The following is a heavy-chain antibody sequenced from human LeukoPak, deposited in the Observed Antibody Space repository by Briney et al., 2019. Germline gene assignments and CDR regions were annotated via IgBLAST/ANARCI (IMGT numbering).Heavy chain of an antibody. D-gene: IGHD3-22*01. CDR1: GFTFSSYA. CDR3: AKDRVGDYYDSSGYLDY. CDR2: ISGSGGST. Sequence: AGGSLRLSCAASGFTFSSYAMSWVRQAPGKGLEWVSAISGSGGSTYYADSVKGRFTISRDNSKNTLYLQMNSLRAEDTAVYYCAKDRVGDYYDSSGYLDYWGQGTLVTVSS. J-gene: IGHJ4*02. V-gene: IGHV3-23*01.